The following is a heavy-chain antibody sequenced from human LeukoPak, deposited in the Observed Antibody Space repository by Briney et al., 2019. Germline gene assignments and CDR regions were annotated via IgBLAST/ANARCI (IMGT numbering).Heavy chain of an antibody. Sequence: GGALRLSCATSGFTFSSYAMSWVRQAPGKGLEWVSAISGSGGTTYYADSVKGRFTISRDNSKNTLYLQMNSLRAEDTALFYCAKGDCSSATCYSRFMDWGQGTLVTVSS. CDR1: GFTFSSYA. V-gene: IGHV3-23*01. D-gene: IGHD2-2*02. J-gene: IGHJ4*02. CDR3: AKGDCSSATCYSRFMD. CDR2: ISGSGGTT.